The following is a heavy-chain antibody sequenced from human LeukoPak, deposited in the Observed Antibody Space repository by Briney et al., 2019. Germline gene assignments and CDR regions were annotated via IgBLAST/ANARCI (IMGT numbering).Heavy chain of an antibody. CDR3: ARGTTWGRGYFQH. Sequence: SETLSLTCTVSGGSISNYYWTWIRQPPGKGLEWIGYIYYSGSTNYNPSLKSRVTISVDTSKNQFSLKLSSVTAADTAVYYCARGTTWGRGYFQHWGQGTLVTVSS. D-gene: IGHD4-17*01. CDR1: GGSISNYY. J-gene: IGHJ1*01. CDR2: IYYSGST. V-gene: IGHV4-59*12.